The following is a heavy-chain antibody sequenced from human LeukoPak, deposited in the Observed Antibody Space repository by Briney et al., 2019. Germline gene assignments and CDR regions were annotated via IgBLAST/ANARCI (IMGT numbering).Heavy chain of an antibody. CDR3: AKDFGRYSSGLNY. CDR1: GFTFSSYG. J-gene: IGHJ4*02. Sequence: GGSLRLSCAASGFTFSSYGMDWVRQAPGKGLEWVAVIWYDGSNKYYADSVKGRFTISRDNSKNTLYLQMNSLRAEDTAVYYCAKDFGRYSSGLNYWGQGTLVTVSS. CDR2: IWYDGSNK. V-gene: IGHV3-33*06. D-gene: IGHD6-19*01.